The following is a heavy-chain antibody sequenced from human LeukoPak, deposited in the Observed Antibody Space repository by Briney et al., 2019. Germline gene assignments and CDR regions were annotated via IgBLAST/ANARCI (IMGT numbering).Heavy chain of an antibody. CDR3: AGGGWYVNSYYFDY. CDR2: ISYDGSNK. V-gene: IGHV3-30*04. CDR1: GFTFSGYA. D-gene: IGHD6-19*01. J-gene: IGHJ4*02. Sequence: AGGSLRLSCAASGFTFSGYAMHWVRQAPGKGLEWVAVISYDGSNKYYADSVKGRFTISRDNSKNTLYVRMNSLRAEDTAVYYCAGGGWYVNSYYFDYWGQGALVTVPS.